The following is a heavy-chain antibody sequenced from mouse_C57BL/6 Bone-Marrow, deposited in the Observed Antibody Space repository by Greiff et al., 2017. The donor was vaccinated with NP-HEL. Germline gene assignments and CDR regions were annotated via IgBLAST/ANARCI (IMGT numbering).Heavy chain of an antibody. J-gene: IGHJ1*03. Sequence: DVMLVESGGGLVKPGGSLKLSCAASGFTFSDYGMHWVRQAPEKGLEWVAYISSGSSTIYYADTVKGRFTISRDNAKNTLSLQMTSLRAEDTAMYYCASPYFDVWGTGTTVTVSS. V-gene: IGHV5-17*01. CDR1: GFTFSDYG. CDR3: ASPYFDV. CDR2: ISSGSSTI.